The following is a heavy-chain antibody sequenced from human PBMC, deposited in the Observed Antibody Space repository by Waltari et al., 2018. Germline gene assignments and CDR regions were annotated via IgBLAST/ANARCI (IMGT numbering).Heavy chain of an antibody. V-gene: IGHV1-69-2*01. Sequence: EVQLVQSGAEVKQPGATVNISCKVSGYTFTDYYLHWGQQAPGKGLEWMGLVDPEDGETIYAEKFQGRVTITADTSTDTAYMELSSLRSEDTAVYYCATPLGVRAFDIWGQGTMVTVSS. CDR2: VDPEDGET. D-gene: IGHD3-10*01. CDR3: ATPLGVRAFDI. J-gene: IGHJ3*02. CDR1: GYTFTDYY.